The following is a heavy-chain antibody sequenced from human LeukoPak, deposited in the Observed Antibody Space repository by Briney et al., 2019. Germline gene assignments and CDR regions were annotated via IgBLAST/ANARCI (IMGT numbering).Heavy chain of an antibody. CDR3: AKGGKWDVTPFDY. J-gene: IGHJ4*02. V-gene: IGHV3-30*18. Sequence: GGPLRLSCAASGFTFSSYGMDWGRQAPGKGLEWVAVISYDGSNKYYADSVKGRFTISRDNSKNTLYLQVNSLRAEDTAVYYCAKGGKWDVTPFDYWGQGTLVTVSS. CDR2: ISYDGSNK. CDR1: GFTFSSYG. D-gene: IGHD1-26*01.